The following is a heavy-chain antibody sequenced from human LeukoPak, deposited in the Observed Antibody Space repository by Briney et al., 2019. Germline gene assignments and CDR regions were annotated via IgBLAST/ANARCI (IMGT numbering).Heavy chain of an antibody. J-gene: IGHJ4*02. D-gene: IGHD6-13*01. Sequence: SETLSLTCTVSGGSISRYYWSWIRQPPGKGLEWIGYIYYSGSTNYNPSLKSRVTISVDTSKNQFSLKLSSVTAADTAVYYCASRIAAAGTGRRYFDYWGQGTLVTVSS. CDR2: IYYSGST. CDR3: ASRIAAAGTGRRYFDY. V-gene: IGHV4-59*01. CDR1: GGSISRYY.